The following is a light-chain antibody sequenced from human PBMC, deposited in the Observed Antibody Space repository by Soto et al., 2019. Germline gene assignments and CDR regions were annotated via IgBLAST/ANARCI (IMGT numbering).Light chain of an antibody. CDR2: DAS. CDR1: QSVSSY. V-gene: IGKV3-11*01. CDR3: QQRSNWPLT. Sequence: EVVMTQSPANLSVSPGERATLSCRASQSVSSYLAWYQQKPGQAPRLLIYDASNRATGIPARFSGSGSGTDFTLTISSLEPEDFAVYYCQQRSNWPLTFGGGTKVDIK. J-gene: IGKJ4*01.